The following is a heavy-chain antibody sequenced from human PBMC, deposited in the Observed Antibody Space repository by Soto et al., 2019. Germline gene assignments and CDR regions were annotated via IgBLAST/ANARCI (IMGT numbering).Heavy chain of an antibody. CDR1: GDSISSFY. J-gene: IGHJ4*02. V-gene: IGHV4-59*01. CDR2: LFSSGST. Sequence: QVQLQESGPGLVKPSETLSLTCTVSGDSISSFYWTWIRQPPGKGLELVGYLFSSGSTNYNPSLESRVTISVDTSENQFSLKLTSVTAADTAVYYCARVGYCSSTPCWPIGYFEYWGQGTLVPVSS. D-gene: IGHD2-2*01. CDR3: ARVGYCSSTPCWPIGYFEY.